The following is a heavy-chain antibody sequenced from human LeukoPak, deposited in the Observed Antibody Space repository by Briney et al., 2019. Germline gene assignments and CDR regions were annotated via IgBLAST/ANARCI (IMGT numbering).Heavy chain of an antibody. Sequence: ASVKVSCKASGGTFSSYAISWVRQAPGQGLEWMGGIIPIFGTANYAQKFQGRVTITADESTSTAYMELSSLRSEDTAVYYCARDRCSGGSCYSDYFDYWGQGTLVTVSS. CDR1: GGTFSSYA. J-gene: IGHJ4*02. V-gene: IGHV1-69*13. D-gene: IGHD2-15*01. CDR2: IIPIFGTA. CDR3: ARDRCSGGSCYSDYFDY.